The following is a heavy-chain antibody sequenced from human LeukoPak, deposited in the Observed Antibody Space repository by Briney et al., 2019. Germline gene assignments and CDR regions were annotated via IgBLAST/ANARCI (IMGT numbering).Heavy chain of an antibody. CDR3: TKDPNGDYVGAFDP. CDR2: ISSRHLTT. Sequence: PGGSLRLSCAVSGFTFSSFAMTWVRQAPGKGLEWVSSISSRHLTTYYTDSVKGRFTISRDNSKNTLYLQMNSLRAEDTAVYYCTKDPNGDYVGAFDPWGQETLVTVSS. V-gene: IGHV3-23*01. CDR1: GFTFSSFA. D-gene: IGHD4-17*01. J-gene: IGHJ5*02.